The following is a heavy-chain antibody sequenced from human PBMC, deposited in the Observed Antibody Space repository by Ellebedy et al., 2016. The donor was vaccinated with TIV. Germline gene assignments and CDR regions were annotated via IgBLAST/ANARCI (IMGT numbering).Heavy chain of an antibody. V-gene: IGHV3-7*01. D-gene: IGHD3-9*01. CDR2: IKQDGSEK. CDR3: ARDEHKYDILTGYLKPLDY. CDR1: GFTFSSYC. J-gene: IGHJ4*02. Sequence: GGSLRLXXAASGFTFSSYCMSWVRQAPGKGLEWVANIKQDGSEKYYVDSVKGRFTISRDNAKNSLYLQMNSLRAEDTAVYYCARDEHKYDILTGYLKPLDYWGQGTLVTVSS.